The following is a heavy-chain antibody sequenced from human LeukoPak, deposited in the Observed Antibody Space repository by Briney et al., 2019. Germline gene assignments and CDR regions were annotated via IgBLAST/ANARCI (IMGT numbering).Heavy chain of an antibody. CDR2: INPNSGDT. J-gene: IGHJ4*02. CDR3: ARVHYYDSRGAFDY. Sequence: ASVKVSCKASGYTFTSYGISWVRQAPGQGLKWLGWINPNSGDTNYAQKFQGSVTMTRDTSISTAYMELSRLRSDDTAIYYCARVHYYDSRGAFDYWGQGTLVTVSS. V-gene: IGHV1-2*02. D-gene: IGHD3-22*01. CDR1: GYTFTSYG.